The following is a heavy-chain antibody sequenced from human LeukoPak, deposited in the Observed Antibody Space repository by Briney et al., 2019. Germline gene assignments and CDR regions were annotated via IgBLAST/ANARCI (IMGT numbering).Heavy chain of an antibody. J-gene: IGHJ5*02. CDR2: ISHDGMNA. CDR3: AKDGAQYSSGPECEP. Sequence: GGSLRLSCAASGLHLSATAVSWVPQAPGKGLEWVSAISHDGMNAYYADSAKGRFTISRDNSKKTVYLEMSSLTAADTGVYYCAKDGAQYSSGPECEPRGQGALVTVPP. D-gene: IGHD6-19*01. V-gene: IGHV3-23*01. CDR1: GLHLSATA.